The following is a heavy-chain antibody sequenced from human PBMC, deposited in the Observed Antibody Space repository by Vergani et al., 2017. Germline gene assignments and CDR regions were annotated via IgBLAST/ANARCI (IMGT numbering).Heavy chain of an antibody. CDR3: ARDTGFFDY. D-gene: IGHD4-11*01. V-gene: IGHV4-59*01. Sequence: QVQLQESGPGLVKPSETLSLTCTVSGGSISSYYWSWIRQPPGKGLEWIGYIYYSGSTNYNPSLKSRVTKSVDTAKNQFSLKLGSVTAADTAVSYCARDTGFFDYWGQGNLVTVSS. CDR1: GGSISSYY. J-gene: IGHJ4*02. CDR2: IYYSGST.